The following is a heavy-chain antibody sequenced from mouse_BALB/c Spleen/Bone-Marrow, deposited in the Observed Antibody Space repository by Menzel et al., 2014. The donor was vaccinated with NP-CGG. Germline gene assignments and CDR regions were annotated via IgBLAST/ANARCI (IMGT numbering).Heavy chain of an antibody. Sequence: VQLQQSGAELVKPGASVKMSCKAFGYTFTTYPIEWMKQNHGKSLEWIGNFHPYNDDTKYNEKFKGKAKLTVEKSSSQVFLERSRLTSDDAGCYYCTRGGGFAYWGQGTLVTVSA. CDR3: TRGGGFAY. J-gene: IGHJ3*01. V-gene: IGHV1-47*01. CDR1: GYTFTTYP. CDR2: FHPYNDDT.